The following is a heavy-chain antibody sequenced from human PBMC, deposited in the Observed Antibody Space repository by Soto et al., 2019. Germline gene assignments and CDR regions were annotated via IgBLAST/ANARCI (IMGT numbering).Heavy chain of an antibody. D-gene: IGHD3-22*01. CDR1: GFTFSSYS. J-gene: IGHJ6*03. CDR2: ISSSSYI. Sequence: GGSLRLSCAASGFTFSSYSMNWVRQAPGKGLEWVSSISSSSYIYYADSVKGRFTISRDNAKNSLYLQMNSLRAEDTAVYYCARAGDSSGYYYYYYYYYMDVWGKGTTVTVSS. V-gene: IGHV3-21*01. CDR3: ARAGDSSGYYYYYYYYYMDV.